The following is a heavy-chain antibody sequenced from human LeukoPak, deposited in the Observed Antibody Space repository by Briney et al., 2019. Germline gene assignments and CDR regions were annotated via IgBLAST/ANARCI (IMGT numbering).Heavy chain of an antibody. CDR2: ISSFGSAI. Sequence: PGGSLRLSCAASGFTFSTYEMNWVRQAPGKGLEWVSYISSFGSAIYYADSVKGRFTISRDNAKNSLYLQMNSPRAEDTAVYYCARVGPNWNNFDYWGQGTLVTVSS. D-gene: IGHD1/OR15-1a*01. CDR3: ARVGPNWNNFDY. J-gene: IGHJ4*02. CDR1: GFTFSTYE. V-gene: IGHV3-48*03.